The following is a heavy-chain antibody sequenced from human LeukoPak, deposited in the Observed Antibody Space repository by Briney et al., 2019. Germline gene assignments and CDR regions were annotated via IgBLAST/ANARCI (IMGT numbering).Heavy chain of an antibody. J-gene: IGHJ6*02. CDR3: ARDEAIFGAGYYYGMDV. CDR2: INYSGST. Sequence: SETLSLTCAVSGGSISSGGHYWSWIRQHPGKGLEWIGYINYSGSTYYNPSLKSRVTISVDTSQNQFSPKLSSVTAADTAPYYCARDEAIFGAGYYYGMDVWGQGTTVTVSS. CDR1: GGSISSGGHY. V-gene: IGHV4-31*11. D-gene: IGHD3-3*01.